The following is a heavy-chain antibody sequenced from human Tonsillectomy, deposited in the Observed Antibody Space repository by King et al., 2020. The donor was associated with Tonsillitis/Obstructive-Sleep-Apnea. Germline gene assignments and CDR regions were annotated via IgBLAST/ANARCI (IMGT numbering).Heavy chain of an antibody. Sequence: QLVQSGAEVKKPGASVKVSCKASGYTFTSYAMHWVRQAPGQRLEWMGWINAGNGNTKYSQKFQGRFTITRDTSASTAYMELSSLRSEDTAVYYCARRCSGGSCFDYWGQGTLVTVSS. CDR2: INAGNGNT. V-gene: IGHV1-3*01. J-gene: IGHJ4*02. D-gene: IGHD2-15*01. CDR1: GYTFTSYA. CDR3: ARRCSGGSCFDY.